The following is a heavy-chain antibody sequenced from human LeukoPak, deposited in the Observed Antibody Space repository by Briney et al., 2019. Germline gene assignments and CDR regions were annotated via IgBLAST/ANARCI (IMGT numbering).Heavy chain of an antibody. Sequence: SVKVSCKASGYTFTGYYMHWVRQAPGQGLEWMGRINPNSGGTNYAQKFQGRVTMTRDTSISTAYMELSRLRSDDTAVYYCARGPPSSPYYYDSSGYYPFDYWGQGTLVTVSS. CDR1: GYTFTGYY. CDR3: ARGPPSSPYYYDSSGYYPFDY. D-gene: IGHD3-22*01. J-gene: IGHJ4*02. V-gene: IGHV1-2*06. CDR2: INPNSGGT.